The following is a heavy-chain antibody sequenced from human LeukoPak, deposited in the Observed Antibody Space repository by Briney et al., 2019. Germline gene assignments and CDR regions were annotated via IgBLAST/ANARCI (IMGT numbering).Heavy chain of an antibody. CDR2: IYYNGNT. V-gene: IGHV4-59*01. CDR1: DGSINSYY. D-gene: IGHD1-26*01. CDR3: ARGRSNYYGMDV. Sequence: KPSETLSLTCSVSDGSINSYYWNWIRRPPGKGLEWIGYIYYNGNTIYSPSLKSRVTMSVDTSKNLFSLKVSSVTAADTAVYYCARGRSNYYGMDVWGQGTTVTVSS. J-gene: IGHJ6*02.